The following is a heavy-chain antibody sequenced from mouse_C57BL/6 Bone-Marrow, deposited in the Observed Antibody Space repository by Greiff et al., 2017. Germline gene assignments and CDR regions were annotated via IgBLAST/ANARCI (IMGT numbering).Heavy chain of an antibody. D-gene: IGHD1-1*01. Sequence: QVQLQQPGAELVKPGASVKLSFKASGYTFTSYWMHWVKQRPGQGLEWIGMIHPNSGSTNYNEKFKSKATLTVDKSSSTAYMQLSSLTSEDSAVYYCAGYYGSSPAWFAYWGQGTLVTVSA. CDR1: GYTFTSYW. J-gene: IGHJ3*01. V-gene: IGHV1-64*01. CDR2: IHPNSGST. CDR3: AGYYGSSPAWFAY.